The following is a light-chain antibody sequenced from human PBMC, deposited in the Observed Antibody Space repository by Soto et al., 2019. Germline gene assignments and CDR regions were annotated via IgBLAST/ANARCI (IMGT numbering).Light chain of an antibody. V-gene: IGLV2-14*03. CDR3: SSYTSSSIYV. Sequence: QSALTQPASVSGSPGQSITISCTGTSNDVGGYEYVSWYQQYPGKAPKLLIFDVSNRPSGVSDRFSGSKSGNTASLTISGLQVEDEAEYHCSSYTSSSIYVFGSGTRSPS. CDR2: DVS. CDR1: SNDVGGYEY. J-gene: IGLJ1*01.